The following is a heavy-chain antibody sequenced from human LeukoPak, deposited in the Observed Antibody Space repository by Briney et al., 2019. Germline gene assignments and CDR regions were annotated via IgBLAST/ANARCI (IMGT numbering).Heavy chain of an antibody. Sequence: SDTLSLTCTVAGGSMSYHYWSWLRQSPGKGLEWIGYVYYSGSTNYNPSLKSRLTISLVTSKNQFSLRLNSVTAADTAVYYCARTLYRGYYDYFDYWGQGTLVTVSS. J-gene: IGHJ4*02. CDR2: VYYSGST. D-gene: IGHD3-3*01. CDR3: ARTLYRGYYDYFDY. CDR1: GGSMSYHY. V-gene: IGHV4-59*07.